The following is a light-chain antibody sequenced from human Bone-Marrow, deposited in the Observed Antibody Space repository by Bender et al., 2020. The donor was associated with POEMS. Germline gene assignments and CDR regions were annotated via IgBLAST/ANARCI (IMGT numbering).Light chain of an antibody. Sequence: QSVVTQPPSASATPGQRVTISCSGSSSNIGSNFVFWYQHLPGTAPKLLLYRDDQRPSGVPDRISGSKSDTSASLAISGLRSEDEADFYCATWDDSLNGWVFGGGTKLTVL. CDR3: ATWDDSLNGWV. V-gene: IGLV1-47*01. J-gene: IGLJ3*02. CDR1: SSNIGSNF. CDR2: RDD.